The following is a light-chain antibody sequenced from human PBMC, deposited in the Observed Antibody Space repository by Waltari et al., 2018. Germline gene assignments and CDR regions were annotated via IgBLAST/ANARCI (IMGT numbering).Light chain of an antibody. J-gene: IGLJ2*01. CDR3: QSYDSSLSGVL. CDR1: SSNIGAGYD. V-gene: IGLV1-40*01. Sequence: QSVLTQPPSVSGAPGQRIPIPCTGTSSNIGAGYDVHWYLQLPGPAPKLLILGNNNRPSGVPDRFSASKSDTSASLAITGLQAEDEADYYCQSYDSSLSGVLFGGGTKLTVL. CDR2: GNN.